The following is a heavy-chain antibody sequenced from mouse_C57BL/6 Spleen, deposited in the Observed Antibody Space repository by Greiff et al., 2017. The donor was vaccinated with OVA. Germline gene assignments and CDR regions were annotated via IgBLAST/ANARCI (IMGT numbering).Heavy chain of an antibody. V-gene: IGHV1-15*01. CDR3: TRRGTTVYYFDY. CDR2: IDPETGGT. CDR1: GYTFTDYE. J-gene: IGHJ2*01. Sequence: VQVVESGAELVRPGASVTLSCKASGYTFTDYEMHWVKQTPVHGLEWIGAIDPETGGTAYNQKFKGKAILTADKSSSTAYMELRSLTSEDSAVYYCTRRGTTVYYFDYWGQGTTLTVSS. D-gene: IGHD1-1*01.